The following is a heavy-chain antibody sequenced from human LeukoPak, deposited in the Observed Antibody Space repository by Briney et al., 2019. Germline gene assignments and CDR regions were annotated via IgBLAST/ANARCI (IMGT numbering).Heavy chain of an antibody. CDR2: IIPIFGTA. J-gene: IGHJ5*02. CDR3: ARSPSATIRYNWFDP. D-gene: IGHD5-12*01. Sequence: SVKVSCKASGGTFSSYAISWVRQAPGQGLEWMGGIIPIFGTANYAQKFQGRVTITADESTSTAYMELSSLRSEDTAVYYCARSPSATIRYNWFDPWGQGTLVTVSS. CDR1: GGTFSSYA. V-gene: IGHV1-69*13.